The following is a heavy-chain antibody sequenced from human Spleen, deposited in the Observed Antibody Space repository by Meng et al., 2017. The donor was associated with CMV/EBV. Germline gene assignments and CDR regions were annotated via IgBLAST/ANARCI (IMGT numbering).Heavy chain of an antibody. CDR1: GYTFTGYY. V-gene: IGHV1-2*02. J-gene: IGHJ1*01. Sequence: ASVKVSCKASGYTFTGYYMHWVRQAPGQGLEWMGWINPNSGGTNYAQKFQGRVTMTRDTSISTAYMELSRLRSDDTAVYYCARADCSSTSCYWYFQHWGQGTLVTRLL. D-gene: IGHD2-2*01. CDR2: INPNSGGT. CDR3: ARADCSSTSCYWYFQH.